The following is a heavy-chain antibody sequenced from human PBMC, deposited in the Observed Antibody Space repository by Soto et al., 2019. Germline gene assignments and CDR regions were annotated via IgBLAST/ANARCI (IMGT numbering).Heavy chain of an antibody. V-gene: IGHV4-34*01. Sequence: QVHLQQWGAGLLKPSETLSLTCAVYGGSFSGYFWNWGRQPPGKGLGWIGEINNSGSTKYNPSLKRRVPLTVSTSKTQFSLRVFSVTAADTAVYYCARDLSGYYYGMDVWGQGNTVTVS. CDR3: ARDLSGYYYGMDV. CDR2: INNSGST. J-gene: IGHJ6*02. CDR1: GGSFSGYF.